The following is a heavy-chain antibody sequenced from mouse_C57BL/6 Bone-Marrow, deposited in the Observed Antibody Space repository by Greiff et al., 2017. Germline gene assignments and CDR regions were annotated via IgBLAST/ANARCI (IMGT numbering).Heavy chain of an antibody. CDR2: FDPSDSYT. CDR3: AREGYSGDFDY. Sequence: QVQLKQPGAELVMPGASVKLSCKASGYTFTSYWMHWVKQRPGQGLEWIGEFDPSDSYTNYNQKFKGKSTLTVDKSSSTTYMQLSSLTSDDSAVYYSAREGYSGDFDYWGQGTTLTVSS. V-gene: IGHV1-69*01. D-gene: IGHD2-12*01. J-gene: IGHJ2*01. CDR1: GYTFTSYW.